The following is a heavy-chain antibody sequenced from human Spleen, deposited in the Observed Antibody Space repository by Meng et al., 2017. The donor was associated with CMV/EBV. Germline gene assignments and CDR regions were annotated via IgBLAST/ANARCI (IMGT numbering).Heavy chain of an antibody. Sequence: ASVKVSCKASGYTFTGYYMHWVRQAPGQGLEWMGWINPNSGGTNYAQKFQGRVTMTRDTSISTAYMELSRLTSDDAAVYYCARTKGADTGSYSSPFDSWGQGTLVTVSS. CDR3: ARTKGADTGSYSSPFDS. J-gene: IGHJ4*02. CDR1: GYTFTGYY. V-gene: IGHV1-2*02. CDR2: INPNSGGT. D-gene: IGHD3-10*01.